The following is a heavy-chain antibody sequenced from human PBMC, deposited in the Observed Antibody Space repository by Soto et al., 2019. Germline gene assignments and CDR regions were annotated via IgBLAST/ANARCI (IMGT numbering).Heavy chain of an antibody. V-gene: IGHV3-7*01. CDR1: GFTFSSYW. Sequence: EVQLVESGGGLVQPGGSLRLSCAASGFTFSSYWMSWVRQAPGKGLEWVANIKQDGSEKYYVDSVKGRFTISRDNAKNSLYLQMSILRAEETAVYYCAGSIAARLNWFDPWGQGTLVTVSS. CDR3: AGSIAARLNWFDP. CDR2: IKQDGSEK. D-gene: IGHD6-6*01. J-gene: IGHJ5*02.